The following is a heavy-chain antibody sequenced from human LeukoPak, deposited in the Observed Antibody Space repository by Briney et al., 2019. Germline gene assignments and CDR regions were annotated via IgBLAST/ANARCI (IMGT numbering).Heavy chain of an antibody. Sequence: PGGSLRLSCAASGFTFSSSGMTWVRQAPGKGLEWVANIKQDGSEKYYVDSVKGRFTISRDNAKNSLYLQMNSLRAEDTAVYYCARDYSSSWYVSASDYWGQGTLVTVSS. CDR3: ARDYSSSWYVSASDY. J-gene: IGHJ4*02. V-gene: IGHV3-7*01. CDR1: GFTFSSSG. D-gene: IGHD6-13*01. CDR2: IKQDGSEK.